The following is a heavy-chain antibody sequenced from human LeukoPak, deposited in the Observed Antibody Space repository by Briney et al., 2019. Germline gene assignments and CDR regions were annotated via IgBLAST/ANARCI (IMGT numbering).Heavy chain of an antibody. CDR3: ARGNEFDDILTGRNVWFDP. CDR2: INHSGST. Sequence: SETLSLTCAVYGGSFSGYYWSWIRQPPGKGLEWIGEINHSGSTNYNPSLKSRVTISVDTSKNQFSLKLSSVTAADTAVYYCARGNEFDDILTGRNVWFDPWGQGTLVTVSS. D-gene: IGHD3-9*01. J-gene: IGHJ5*02. V-gene: IGHV4-34*01. CDR1: GGSFSGYY.